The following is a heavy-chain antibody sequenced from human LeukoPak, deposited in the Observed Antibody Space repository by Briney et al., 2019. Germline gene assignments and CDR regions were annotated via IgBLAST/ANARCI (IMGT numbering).Heavy chain of an antibody. J-gene: IGHJ4*02. CDR2: IHSGVTT. D-gene: IGHD1-26*01. V-gene: IGHV3-53*01. CDR1: GFTVSNYY. CDR3: ARVGRGFDY. Sequence: GGSLRLSCAVSGFTVSNYYMSWVRQAPGKGLEWVSVIHSGVTTSYADSVKGRFTISRDSSSLYLQMNSLRVDDTAVYYCARVGRGFDYWGQGTLVTVSS.